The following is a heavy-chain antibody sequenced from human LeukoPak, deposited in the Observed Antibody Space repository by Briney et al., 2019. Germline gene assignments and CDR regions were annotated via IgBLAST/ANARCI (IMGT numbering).Heavy chain of an antibody. V-gene: IGHV1-2*02. CDR1: GYTFTGYY. J-gene: IGHJ4*02. CDR2: INPNSGGT. CDR3: ARDHHCTNGVSYRIDY. D-gene: IGHD2-8*01. Sequence: ASVKVSCKASGYTFTGYYMHWVRQAPGQGLEWMGWINPNSGGTNYAQKFQGRVTMTRDTSISTAYMELSRLRSDDTAVYYCARDHHCTNGVSYRIDYWGQGTLVTVSS.